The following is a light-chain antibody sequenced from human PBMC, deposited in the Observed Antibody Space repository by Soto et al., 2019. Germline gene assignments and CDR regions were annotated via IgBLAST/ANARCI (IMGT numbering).Light chain of an antibody. Sequence: ENVMTQSPATLSVSPGERATLSCRASQSVGTYLAWYQQKPGQAPRLLIYGASTRAAGISPRFSGGGSGTEFTLTISSLQSEDFAVYYCQQYNDWPRTFGQGTKVGIK. CDR1: QSVGTY. CDR3: QQYNDWPRT. V-gene: IGKV3-15*01. J-gene: IGKJ1*01. CDR2: GAS.